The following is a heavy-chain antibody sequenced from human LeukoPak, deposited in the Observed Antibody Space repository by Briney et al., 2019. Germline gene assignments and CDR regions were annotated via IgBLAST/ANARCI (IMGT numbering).Heavy chain of an antibody. V-gene: IGHV7-4-1*02. Sequence: GASVTVSCTASGYTFTNYAMNWVRQAPGQGLEWMGWINTNTGNPTYAQGFTGRFVFSLDTSVSTAYLQIRSLKAEDTAVYYCARGTAEPDYWGQGTLVTVSS. CDR3: ARGTAEPDY. CDR2: INTNTGNP. J-gene: IGHJ4*02. D-gene: IGHD5-18*01. CDR1: GYTFTNYA.